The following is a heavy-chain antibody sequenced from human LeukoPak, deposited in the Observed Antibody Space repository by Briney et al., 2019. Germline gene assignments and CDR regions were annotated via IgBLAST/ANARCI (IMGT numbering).Heavy chain of an antibody. CDR3: AKDPQGKSGYSGPHFDY. CDR2: ISSSSSYI. D-gene: IGHD5-12*01. J-gene: IGHJ4*02. V-gene: IGHV3-21*01. CDR1: GCTFSSYS. Sequence: PGGSLRLSCAASGCTFSSYSMNWVRQAPGKGLEWVSSISSSSSYIYYADSVKGRFTISRDNSKNTLYLQMNSLRAEDTAVYYCAKDPQGKSGYSGPHFDYWGQGTLVTVSS.